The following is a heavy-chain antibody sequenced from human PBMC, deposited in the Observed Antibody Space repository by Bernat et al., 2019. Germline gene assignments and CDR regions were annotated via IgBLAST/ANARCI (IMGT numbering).Heavy chain of an antibody. D-gene: IGHD5-12*01. V-gene: IGHV3-30*04. J-gene: IGHJ6*02. Sequence: VQLVESGGGLVQPGRSLRLSCAASGFPFSSFAMHWVRQAPGKGLEWVAVISYDGSNKYYADSVEGRFTISRDSSQNKLYLQVNSLRAEDTALYVCARDGNSGYNLDYYYGMDVWGRGTTVTVSS. CDR2: ISYDGSNK. CDR3: ARDGNSGYNLDYYYGMDV. CDR1: GFPFSSFA.